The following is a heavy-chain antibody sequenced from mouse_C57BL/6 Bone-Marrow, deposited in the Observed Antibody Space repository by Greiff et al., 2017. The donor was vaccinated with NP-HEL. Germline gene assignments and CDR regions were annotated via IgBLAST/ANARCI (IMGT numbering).Heavy chain of an antibody. J-gene: IGHJ2*01. Sequence: EVKLVESGGGLVQPGGSLKLSCAASGFTFSDYYMYWVRQTPEKRLEWVAYISNGGGSTYYPDTVTGRFTISRDNAKNTLYLQMSRLKSEDTAMYYCARQGITTVVAFDYWGQGTTLTVSS. CDR3: ARQGITTVVAFDY. CDR1: GFTFSDYY. V-gene: IGHV5-12*01. CDR2: ISNGGGST. D-gene: IGHD1-1*01.